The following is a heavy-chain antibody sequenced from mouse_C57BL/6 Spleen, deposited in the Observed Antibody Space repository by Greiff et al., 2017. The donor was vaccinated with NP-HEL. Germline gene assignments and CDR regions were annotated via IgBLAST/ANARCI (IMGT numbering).Heavy chain of an antibody. CDR1: GYTFTSYW. D-gene: IGHD4-1*01. CDR3: AGIWEGY. Sequence: VQLQQSGAELVRPGTSVKLSCKASGYTFTSYWMPWVKQRPGQGLERIGVIDPSDSYTNYNQKFKGKATLTVDTSSSTAYMQLSSLTSEDSAVYYGAGIWEGYWGQGTTLTVSS. J-gene: IGHJ2*01. CDR2: IDPSDSYT. V-gene: IGHV1-59*01.